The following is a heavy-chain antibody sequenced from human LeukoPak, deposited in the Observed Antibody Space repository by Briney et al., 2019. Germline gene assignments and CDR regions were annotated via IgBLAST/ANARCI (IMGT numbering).Heavy chain of an antibody. CDR2: INHSGST. J-gene: IGHJ4*02. Sequence: SETLSLTCAVYGGSFSGYYWSWIRQPPGKGLEWIGEINHSGSTNYNPSLKSRVTISVDTSKNQFSLKLSSVTAADTAVYYCARAPYMITFGGVIVNTGYFDYWGQGTLVTVSS. V-gene: IGHV4-34*01. CDR1: GGSFSGYY. CDR3: ARAPYMITFGGVIVNTGYFDY. D-gene: IGHD3-16*02.